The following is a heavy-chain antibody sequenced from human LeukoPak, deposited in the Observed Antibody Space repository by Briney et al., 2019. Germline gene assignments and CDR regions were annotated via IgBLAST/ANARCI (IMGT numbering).Heavy chain of an antibody. CDR3: ARRGYDFWSGYYSDY. D-gene: IGHD3-3*01. CDR1: GGSFGGYY. Sequence: PSETLSLTCAVYGGSFGGYYWSWIRQPPGKGLEWIGEINHSGSTNYNPSLKSRVTISVDTSKNQFSLKLSSVTAADTAVYYCARRGYDFWSGYYSDYWGQGTLVTVSS. V-gene: IGHV4-34*01. J-gene: IGHJ4*02. CDR2: INHSGST.